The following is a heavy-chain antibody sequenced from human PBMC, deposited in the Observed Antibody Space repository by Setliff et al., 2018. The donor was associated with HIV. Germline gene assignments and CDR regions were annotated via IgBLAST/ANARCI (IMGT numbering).Heavy chain of an antibody. Sequence: GGSLRLSCAASGFIFTNHWMSWVHQAPGKGLEWVANIKQDGSESSSVDSVKGRFTISRDNAKNSLYLQMNSLIAEDTAVYFCASWRVPRDAFDIWGLGTMVTVSS. CDR1: GFIFTNHW. D-gene: IGHD3-3*01. J-gene: IGHJ3*02. V-gene: IGHV3-7*01. CDR3: ASWRVPRDAFDI. CDR2: IKQDGSES.